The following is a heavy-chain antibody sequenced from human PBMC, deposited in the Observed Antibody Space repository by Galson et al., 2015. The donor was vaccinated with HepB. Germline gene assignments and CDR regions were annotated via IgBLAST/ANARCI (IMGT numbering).Heavy chain of an antibody. D-gene: IGHD6-19*01. CDR3: ARDPFNVAVAGTKVPSWFDP. J-gene: IGHJ5*02. V-gene: IGHV3-33*01. Sequence: SLRLSCAASGFTFSSYGMHWVRQAPGKGLEWVAVIWYDGSNKYYADSVKGRFTISRDNSKNTLYLQMNSLRAEDTAVYYCARDPFNVAVAGTKVPSWFDPWGQGTLVTVSS. CDR1: GFTFSSYG. CDR2: IWYDGSNK.